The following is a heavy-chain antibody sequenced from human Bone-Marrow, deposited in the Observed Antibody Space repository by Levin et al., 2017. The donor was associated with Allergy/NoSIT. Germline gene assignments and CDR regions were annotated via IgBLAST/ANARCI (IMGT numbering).Heavy chain of an antibody. V-gene: IGHV3-33*01. CDR3: ARGRVRYSGYDPPSFGYGDDELYFDY. CDR2: IWYDGSNK. J-gene: IGHJ4*02. D-gene: IGHD5-12*01. Sequence: AGGSLRLSCAASGFTFSSYGMHWVRQAPGKGLEWVAVIWYDGSNKYYADSVKGRFTISRDNSKNTLYLQMNSLRAEDTAVYYCARGRVRYSGYDPPSFGYGDDELYFDYWGQGTLVTVSS. CDR1: GFTFSSYG.